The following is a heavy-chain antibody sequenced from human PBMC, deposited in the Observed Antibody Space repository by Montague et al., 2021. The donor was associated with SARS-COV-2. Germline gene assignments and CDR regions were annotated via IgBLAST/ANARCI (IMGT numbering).Heavy chain of an antibody. Sequence: SLRLSCAASGFTFSSYSMSWVRQAPGKGLEWVSSISSSSSYIYYADSVKGRFTISRDNAKNSLYLQMNSLRAEDTAVYYCARLWDTVYYYYGMDVWGQGTTVTVSS. CDR2: ISSSSSYI. J-gene: IGHJ6*02. D-gene: IGHD1-26*01. CDR3: ARLWDTVYYYYGMDV. CDR1: GFTFSSYS. V-gene: IGHV3-21*01.